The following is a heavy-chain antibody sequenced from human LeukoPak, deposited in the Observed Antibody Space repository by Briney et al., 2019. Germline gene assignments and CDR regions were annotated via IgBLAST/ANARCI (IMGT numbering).Heavy chain of an antibody. D-gene: IGHD5-18*01. CDR3: AKRGAYEAMAAFDY. CDR1: GFTFSSYS. J-gene: IGHJ4*02. CDR2: ISSSSTYI. Sequence: SGGSLRLSCAASGFTFSSYSMNWVRQAPGKGLEWVSSISSSSTYIYYADSVKGRFTISRDNAKNSLYLQMNSLRVEDTAVYYCAKRGAYEAMAAFDYWGQGTLVTVSS. V-gene: IGHV3-21*01.